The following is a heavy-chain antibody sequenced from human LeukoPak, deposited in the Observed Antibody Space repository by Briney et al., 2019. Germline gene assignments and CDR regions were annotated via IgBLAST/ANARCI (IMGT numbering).Heavy chain of an antibody. J-gene: IGHJ4*02. Sequence: GGSLRLSCAASGFIFSGHYMSWIRPAPGKGLEWISYISSSGNTIFYADSVQGRFTISRDNAKNSLYLQMNSLRADDTAVYYCARDLDTAMAPDYWGQGTLVTVSS. CDR1: GFIFSGHY. D-gene: IGHD5-18*01. CDR2: ISSSGNTI. CDR3: ARDLDTAMAPDY. V-gene: IGHV3-11*01.